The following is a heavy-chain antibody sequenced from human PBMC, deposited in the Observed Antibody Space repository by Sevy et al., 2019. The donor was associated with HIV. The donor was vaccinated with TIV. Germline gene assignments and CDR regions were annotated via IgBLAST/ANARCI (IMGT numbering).Heavy chain of an antibody. CDR2: IKSKPDGGTT. CDR3: ATDPIIVFLMTDGKDV. J-gene: IGHJ6*02. CDR1: GFTFTYAW. D-gene: IGHD2-15*01. Sequence: GGSLRLSCAASGFTFTYAWMSWVRQAPGKGLEWLGRIKSKPDGGTTDYAAPVKGRFTISRNDSKNTLFLQMNSLKMEDTAGYYCATDPIIVFLMTDGKDVWGQGTTVTVSS. V-gene: IGHV3-15*01.